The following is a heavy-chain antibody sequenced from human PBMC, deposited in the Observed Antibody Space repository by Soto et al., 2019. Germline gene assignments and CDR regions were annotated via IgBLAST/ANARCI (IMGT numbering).Heavy chain of an antibody. Sequence: EVQLLESGGGLVQPGGSLRLSCAASGFTFSSYAMSWVRQAPGKGLEWVSAISGSGGSTYYADSVKGRFTISRDNSKNTLYLQMNSLSAADTAVYYCAKDFGYCGSNSCDVDAFDIWGTGTMVAVSS. CDR3: AKDFGYCGSNSCDVDAFDI. CDR2: ISGSGGST. CDR1: GFTFSSYA. V-gene: IGHV3-23*01. D-gene: IGHD2-2*03. J-gene: IGHJ3*02.